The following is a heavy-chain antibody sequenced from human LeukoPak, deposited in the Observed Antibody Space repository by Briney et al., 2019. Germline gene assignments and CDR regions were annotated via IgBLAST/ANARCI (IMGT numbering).Heavy chain of an antibody. Sequence: SETLSLTCTVSGGSIRSGTDYWSWIRQPAGKGLEWIGRIYMSGSTDYNPSFKSRVTMSVDTSKNQVSLKLRSVTAADTAVYYCARVVWGGDFHYSLDVWGKGTTVIVSS. CDR2: IYMSGST. CDR1: GGSIRSGTDY. V-gene: IGHV4-61*02. J-gene: IGHJ6*03. CDR3: ARVVWGGDFHYSLDV. D-gene: IGHD7-27*01.